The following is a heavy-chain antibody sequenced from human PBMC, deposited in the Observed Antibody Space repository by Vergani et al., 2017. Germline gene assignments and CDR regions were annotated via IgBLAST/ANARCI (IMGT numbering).Heavy chain of an antibody. CDR3: ARHTTVVTPDWYFDL. D-gene: IGHD4-23*01. CDR2: IYHSGST. Sequence: QVQLQQWGPGLLKPSETLSLTCAVSGYSISSGYYWGWIRQPPGKGLEWIGSIYHSGSTYYNPSLKSRVTISVDTSKNQFSLKLSSVTAADTAVYYGARHTTVVTPDWYFDLWGRGTLVTVSS. CDR1: GYSISSGYY. J-gene: IGHJ2*01. V-gene: IGHV4-38-2*01.